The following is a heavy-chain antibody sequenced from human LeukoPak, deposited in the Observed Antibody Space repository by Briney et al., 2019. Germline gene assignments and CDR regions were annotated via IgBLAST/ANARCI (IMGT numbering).Heavy chain of an antibody. CDR2: IYVSGTT. J-gene: IGHJ4*02. D-gene: IGHD3-10*01. CDR1: GFTFSSYS. V-gene: IGHV3-66*04. CDR3: GRHAYGGSPPLS. Sequence: GGSLRLSCAASGFTFSSYSMSWVRQAPGKRLEWLAFIYVSGTTFYAASAKGRFTISRDNSKNTVYLQMNNLRAEDTALYYCGRHAYGGSPPLSWGQGALVTVSS.